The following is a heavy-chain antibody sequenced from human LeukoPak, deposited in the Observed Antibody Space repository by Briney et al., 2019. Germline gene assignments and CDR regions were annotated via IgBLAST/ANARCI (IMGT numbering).Heavy chain of an antibody. CDR2: ITGSSGNT. J-gene: IGHJ5*02. V-gene: IGHV3-21*04. D-gene: IGHD3-10*01. CDR1: GFPVSSYS. Sequence: GGSLRLSCAASGFPVSSYSWNWVRQAPGKGLEWVSSITGSSGNTYYADSVKGRFTISRDSARDSVDLQMNSLRVEDTGIYFCARLAKNIWPRGCFAPGGKGTLVTVPS. CDR3: ARLAKNIWPRGCFAP.